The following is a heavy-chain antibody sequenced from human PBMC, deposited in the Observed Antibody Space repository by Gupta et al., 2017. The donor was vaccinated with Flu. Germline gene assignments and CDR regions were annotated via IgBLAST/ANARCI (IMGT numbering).Heavy chain of an antibody. Sequence: QVRLQESGPRLVKPSETLSLTCIVSGGSIGSEYWSWIRQPPGEGLEWIGYTYKSGTTDYNPSLKSRVAISVDSFKNQFSLRVSFVTAADTAVYYCARDGSGRSFQIWGQGTMVTVSS. CDR2: TYKSGTT. J-gene: IGHJ3*02. CDR3: ARDGSGRSFQI. V-gene: IGHV4-4*08. CDR1: GGSIGSEY. D-gene: IGHD6-19*01.